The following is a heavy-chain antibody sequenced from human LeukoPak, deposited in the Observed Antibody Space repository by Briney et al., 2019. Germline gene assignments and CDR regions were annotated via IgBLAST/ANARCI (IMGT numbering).Heavy chain of an antibody. V-gene: IGHV4-59*01. D-gene: IGHD3-22*01. CDR1: GGSISSYY. CDR2: IYYSGST. Sequence: SETLSLTCTVSGGSISSYYWSWIRQPPGKGLEWIGYIYYSGSTNYNPSLKSQVTISVDTSKNQFSLKLSSVTAADTAVYYCARMKYYYDSSGYYLSAFDIWGQGTMVTVSS. CDR3: ARMKYYYDSSGYYLSAFDI. J-gene: IGHJ3*02.